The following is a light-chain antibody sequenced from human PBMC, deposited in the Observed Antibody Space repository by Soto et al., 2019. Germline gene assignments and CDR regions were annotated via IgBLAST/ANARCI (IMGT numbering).Light chain of an antibody. J-gene: IGKJ5*01. CDR1: QSVSTTF. V-gene: IGKV3D-20*02. CDR3: QQRSNWPHT. CDR2: GAS. Sequence: EIVLTQSPGTLSLSPGERATLSCRASQSVSTTFLVWYQQRPGQAPRLLIYGASTRATGIPDRFSGSGSGTDFTLTISSLEPEDFAVYYCQQRSNWPHTFGQGTRLEIK.